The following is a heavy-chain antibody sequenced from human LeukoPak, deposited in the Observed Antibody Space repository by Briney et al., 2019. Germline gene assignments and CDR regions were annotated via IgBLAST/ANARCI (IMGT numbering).Heavy chain of an antibody. Sequence: SETLSLTCTVSGGSISSSSYYWGWIRQPPGKGLEWIGNIFYSGNTYYNPSLKSRVTISVDTSKNQFSLKLSSVTAADTAVYYCARARRAARRWFDPWGQGTLVTVSS. D-gene: IGHD6-6*01. CDR1: GGSISSSSYY. J-gene: IGHJ5*02. CDR3: ARARRAARRWFDP. CDR2: IFYSGNT. V-gene: IGHV4-39*07.